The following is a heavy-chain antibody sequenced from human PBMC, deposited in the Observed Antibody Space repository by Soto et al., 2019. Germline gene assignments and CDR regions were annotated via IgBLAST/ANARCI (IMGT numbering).Heavy chain of an antibody. CDR3: AREGPRTYYYYGMAV. CDR2: ISGYNGKT. J-gene: IGHJ6*02. V-gene: IGHV1-18*01. CDR1: GYTFSMSG. D-gene: IGHD3-16*01. Sequence: QVQLVQSGAEVKKPGASVKVSCKSSGYTFSMSGISWVRQAPGQGLEWMGWISGYNGKTNYEQKYQDRDTKTNNKSTKMANMERRNLGSDDTAVYYCAREGPRTYYYYGMAVWGQGPTFTVS.